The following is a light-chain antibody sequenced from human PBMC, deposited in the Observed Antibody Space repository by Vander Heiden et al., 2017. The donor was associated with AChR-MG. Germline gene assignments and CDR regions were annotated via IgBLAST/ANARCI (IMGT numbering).Light chain of an antibody. CDR3: QHWPPVT. J-gene: IGKJ5*01. V-gene: IGKV3-11*01. CDR1: QSVSGS. CDR2: DAS. Sequence: EIVLTQSPATLSLSPGDRATLSCRASQSVSGSLAWYQQKPGQAPRLLIYDASNRATGIPARFNGSGSGTDCTLTISSLEPEDFAVYYYQHWPPVTFGQGTRVEIK.